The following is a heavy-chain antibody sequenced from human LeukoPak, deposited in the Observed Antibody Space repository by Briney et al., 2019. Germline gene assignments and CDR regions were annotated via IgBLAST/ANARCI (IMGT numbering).Heavy chain of an antibody. Sequence: GGSLRLSCVASGLTFGKYWMSWVRQAPGKGLEWVANIKLDGSEKNYVDSVKGRFTISRDNTKNSLYLQMNSLRAEDTAVFYCARDQYDTWSRRGNFDSWGQGTLVIVSS. V-gene: IGHV3-7*03. J-gene: IGHJ4*02. CDR2: IKLDGSEK. CDR3: ARDQYDTWSRRGNFDS. D-gene: IGHD3-3*01. CDR1: GLTFGKYW.